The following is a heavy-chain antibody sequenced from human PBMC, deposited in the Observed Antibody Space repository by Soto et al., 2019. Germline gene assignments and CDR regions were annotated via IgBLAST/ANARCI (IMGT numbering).Heavy chain of an antibody. CDR2: ISSNGVGT. CDR3: ARRARPDFYYMDV. D-gene: IGHD6-6*01. CDR1: GFTLSGYA. J-gene: IGHJ6*03. Sequence: GGSLRLACAASGFTLSGYAMDWVSQAPGKGLEYVSGISSNGVGTYYANSVQGRFTISRDNSENTVYLQMGSLRPEDMAVYYCARRARPDFYYMDVWGKGTTVTVSS. V-gene: IGHV3-64*01.